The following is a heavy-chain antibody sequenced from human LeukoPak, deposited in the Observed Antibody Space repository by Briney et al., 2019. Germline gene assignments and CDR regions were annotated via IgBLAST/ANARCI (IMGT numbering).Heavy chain of an antibody. Sequence: ASVKVSCKVSGYTLTELSMHWVRQAPGKGLEWMGGFDPEDAETIYAQKFQGRVTMTEDTSTDTAYMELSSLRSEDTAAYYCATFSKRITIFGVVNSPIWNGMDVWGQGTTVTVSS. CDR2: FDPEDAET. J-gene: IGHJ6*02. CDR3: ATFSKRITIFGVVNSPIWNGMDV. D-gene: IGHD3-3*01. V-gene: IGHV1-24*01. CDR1: GYTLTELS.